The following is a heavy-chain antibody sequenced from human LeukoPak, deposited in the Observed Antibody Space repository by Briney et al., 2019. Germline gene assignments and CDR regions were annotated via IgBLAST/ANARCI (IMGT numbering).Heavy chain of an antibody. CDR3: ARGRGIGGGGNYFDF. Sequence: SEALSLTCVVSGGSFRGYYWAWIRQPPGRGLGWVGDINLSGSPTTNPSLKSRLTISQDMSNNQCSLKLRSVTAADTAVYFGARGRGIGGGGNYFDFSGQGILVTASS. V-gene: IGHV4-34*01. CDR2: INLSGSP. D-gene: IGHD6-13*01. CDR1: GGSFRGYY. J-gene: IGHJ4*02.